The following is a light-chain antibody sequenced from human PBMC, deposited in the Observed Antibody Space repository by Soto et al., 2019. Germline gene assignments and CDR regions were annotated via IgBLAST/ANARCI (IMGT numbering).Light chain of an antibody. CDR2: EVI. V-gene: IGLV2-23*02. CDR1: SSDVGSYNL. J-gene: IGLJ2*01. CDR3: CSYAGSTSLV. Sequence: QSVLTQPASVSGSPGQSITISCTGTSSDVGSYNLVSWYQQHPGKAPKVIIYEVIKRPSGVSNRFSGSKSGNTASLTISGLQAEDEADYYCCSYAGSTSLVFGGGTKLTVL.